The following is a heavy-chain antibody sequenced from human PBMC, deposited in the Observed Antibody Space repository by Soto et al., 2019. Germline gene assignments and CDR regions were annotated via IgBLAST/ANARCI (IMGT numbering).Heavy chain of an antibody. CDR1: GYTLTELS. D-gene: IGHD3-16*01. J-gene: IGHJ6*03. Sequence: ASVKVSCKVSGYTLTELSMHWVRQAPGKGLEWMGWMNPNSGNTGYAQKFQGRVTMTRNTSISTAYMELSSLRSEDTAVYYCARRRYLGIYYMDVWGKGTTVTVSS. CDR2: MNPNSGNT. CDR3: ARRRYLGIYYMDV. V-gene: IGHV1-8*01.